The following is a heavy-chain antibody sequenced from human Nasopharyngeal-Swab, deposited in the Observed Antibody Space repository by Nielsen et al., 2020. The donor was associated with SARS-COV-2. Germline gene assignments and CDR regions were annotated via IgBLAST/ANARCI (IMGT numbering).Heavy chain of an antibody. Sequence: SETLSLTCAVYGGSFSGYYWSWIRQPPGTGLEWIGEINHSGSTNYNPSLKSRVTISVDTSKNQFSLKLSSVTAADTAVYYCARRDPVVVVAALGIRLYDSTKFDPWGQGTLVTVSS. V-gene: IGHV4-34*01. CDR2: INHSGST. CDR3: ARRDPVVVVAALGIRLYDSTKFDP. J-gene: IGHJ5*02. D-gene: IGHD2-15*01. CDR1: GGSFSGYY.